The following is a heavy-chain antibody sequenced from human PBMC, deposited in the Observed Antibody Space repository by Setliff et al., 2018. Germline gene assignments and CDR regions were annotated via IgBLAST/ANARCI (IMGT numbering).Heavy chain of an antibody. Sequence: ETLSLTCSVSGGSISSGSYYWGWVRQAPGKGLEWVANINPGGSEEYYLDSVKGRFTISRDNAKTSLYLLMNSLRADDTAVYFCASATGYWGQGILVTVSS. CDR3: ASATGY. CDR2: INPGGSEE. CDR1: GGSISSGSYY. J-gene: IGHJ4*02. V-gene: IGHV3-7*01.